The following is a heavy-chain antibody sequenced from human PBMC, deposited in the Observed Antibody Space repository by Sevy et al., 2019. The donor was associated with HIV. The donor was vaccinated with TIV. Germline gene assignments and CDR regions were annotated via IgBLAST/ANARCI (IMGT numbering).Heavy chain of an antibody. D-gene: IGHD3-22*01. CDR1: GFTFSSYD. J-gene: IGHJ4*02. V-gene: IGHV3-13*01. CDR2: IGTAGDT. Sequence: GGSLRLSCAASGFTFSSYDMHWVRQATGKGLEWVSAIGTAGDTYYPGSVKGRFTISRENAKNSLYLQMNSLRAGDTAVYYCARGGREGSYESSGYSSPEYYFDYWGQGTLVTVSS. CDR3: ARGGREGSYESSGYSSPEYYFDY.